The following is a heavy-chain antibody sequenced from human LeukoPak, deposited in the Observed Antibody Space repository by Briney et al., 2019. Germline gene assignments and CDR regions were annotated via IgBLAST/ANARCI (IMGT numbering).Heavy chain of an antibody. CDR1: GGSIRSSSNYY. D-gene: IGHD2-2*02. CDR2: IYYSGST. V-gene: IGHV4-39*07. J-gene: IGHJ4*02. Sequence: PSETLSLTCTVSGGSIRSSSNYYWGWIRQPPGKGLECIGSIYYSGSTFYNPSLKSRVTISVDTSKNQFSLKLSSVTAADTAVYYCARDGGYTPAEYYFDYWGQGTLVTVSS. CDR3: ARDGGYTPAEYYFDY.